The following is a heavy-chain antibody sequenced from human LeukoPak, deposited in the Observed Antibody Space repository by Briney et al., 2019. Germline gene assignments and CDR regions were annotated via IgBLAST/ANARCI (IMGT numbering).Heavy chain of an antibody. V-gene: IGHV3-21*01. J-gene: IGHJ4*01. CDR3: ARSPQLDY. CDR2: ISSSSSYI. Sequence: GGSLRLSCVASGVTFSSYSMNWVRQAPGKGLEWVSYISSSSSYIYYADSVKGRFTISRDNAKNSLYLQMNSLRAEDTAVYYCARSPQLDYWGHGTLVTVSS. CDR1: GVTFSSYS.